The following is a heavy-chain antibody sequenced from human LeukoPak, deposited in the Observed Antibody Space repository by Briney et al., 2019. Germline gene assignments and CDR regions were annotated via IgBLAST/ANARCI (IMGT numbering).Heavy chain of an antibody. V-gene: IGHV1-46*03. D-gene: IGHD1-26*01. Sequence: ASVKVSCKASGYTFTGYYMHWVRQAPGQGLEWMGMINPSGGLTIYAQKFRGRVTMTRDTSTSTVYMELSSLRSEDTAVYYCTRGGWELLHGPLKYFDYWGQGTLVTVSS. CDR3: TRGGWELLHGPLKYFDY. CDR2: INPSGGLT. CDR1: GYTFTGYY. J-gene: IGHJ4*02.